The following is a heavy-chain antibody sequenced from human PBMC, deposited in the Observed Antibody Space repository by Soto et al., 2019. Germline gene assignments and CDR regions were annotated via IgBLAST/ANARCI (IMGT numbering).Heavy chain of an antibody. D-gene: IGHD6-13*01. V-gene: IGHV3-33*01. CDR2: IWYDGSNK. J-gene: IGHJ6*02. CDR3: ARDRLAAAGTATSWYYGMDV. Sequence: GGSLRLSCAASGFTFSSYGMHWVRQAPGKGLEWVAVIWYDGSNKYYADSVKGRFTISRDNSKNTLYLQMNSLRAEDTAVYYCARDRLAAAGTATSWYYGMDVWGQGTTVTVSS. CDR1: GFTFSSYG.